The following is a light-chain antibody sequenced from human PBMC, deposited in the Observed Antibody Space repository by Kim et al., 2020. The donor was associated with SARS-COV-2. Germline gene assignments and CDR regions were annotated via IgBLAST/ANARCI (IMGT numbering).Light chain of an antibody. CDR2: GAS. CDR1: QGMSIS. CDR3: QGYNSAPPT. J-gene: IGKJ1*01. V-gene: IGKV1-27*01. Sequence: AAVGDRVTITCRASQGMSISLAWYQQRPGKVPHLLIYGASTLQSGVPSRFSGSASGTDFTLSISSLQPEDGATYYCQGYNSAPPTFGQGTKVDIK.